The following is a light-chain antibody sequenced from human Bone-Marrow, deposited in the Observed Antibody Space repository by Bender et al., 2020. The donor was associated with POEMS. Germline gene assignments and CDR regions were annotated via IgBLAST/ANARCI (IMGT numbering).Light chain of an antibody. CDR1: SVHSTYA. Sequence: LLTHSPSASASLGASVKLTCTLNSVHSTYAIPWLHQQPEKGPRFLMRFTSDGSHNKGGGIPDRFSSSSSGAERYLIIPGLQSEDEADYYCQTWGSGIRDFGGGHKLTVL. J-gene: IGLJ2*01. CDR2: FTSDGSH. V-gene: IGLV4-69*02. CDR3: QTWGSGIRD.